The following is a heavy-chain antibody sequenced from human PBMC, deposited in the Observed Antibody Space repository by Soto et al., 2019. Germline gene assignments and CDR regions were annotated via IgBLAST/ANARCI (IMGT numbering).Heavy chain of an antibody. J-gene: IGHJ4*02. V-gene: IGHV3-23*01. Sequence: GGSLRLSCAASGFTFSSYAMSWVRQAPGKGLEWVSAISGSGGSTYYADSVKGRFTISRDNSKNTLYLQMNSLRAEDTAVYYCAKYGRSGPASYCFHYWGQGPLVTVSS. CDR1: GFTFSSYA. D-gene: IGHD2-15*01. CDR3: AKYGRSGPASYCFHY. CDR2: ISGSGGST.